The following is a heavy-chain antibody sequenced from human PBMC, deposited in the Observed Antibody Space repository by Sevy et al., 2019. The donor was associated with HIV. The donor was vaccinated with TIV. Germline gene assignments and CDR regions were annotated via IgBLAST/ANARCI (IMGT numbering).Heavy chain of an antibody. V-gene: IGHV4-59*08. CDR3: AGENAGCRGYS. CDR1: GGSITSLY. CDR2: IYYNGHI. J-gene: IGHJ4*02. D-gene: IGHD3-10*01. Sequence: SETLSLTCTVSGGSITSLYWNWIRQPPGKGLEWIANIYYNGHINYNPSLKSRVTLSLDTSKNQFSLRLSSVTAADTAMYYCAGENAGCRGYSWGQGTLVTVSS.